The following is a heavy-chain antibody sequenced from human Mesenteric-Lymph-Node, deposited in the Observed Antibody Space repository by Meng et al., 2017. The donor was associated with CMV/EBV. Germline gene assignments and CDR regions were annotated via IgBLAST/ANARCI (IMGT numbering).Heavy chain of an antibody. CDR3: ARAFDGIYYYGMDV. V-gene: IGHV3-7*01. CDR2: IKQDGSEK. CDR1: GFVFTNYA. D-gene: IGHD3-9*01. J-gene: IGHJ6*02. Sequence: GESLKISCAASGFVFTNYAMAWVRQAPGKGLEWVANIKQDGSEKYYVDSVKGRFTISRDSAKNSLYLQMNSLRAEDTAVYYCARAFDGIYYYGMDVWGQGTTVTVSS.